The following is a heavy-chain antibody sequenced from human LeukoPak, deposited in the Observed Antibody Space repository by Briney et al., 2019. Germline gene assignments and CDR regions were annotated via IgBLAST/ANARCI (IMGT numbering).Heavy chain of an antibody. CDR2: INPDSGGP. CDR3: ASGPRITIEAKYYSDY. V-gene: IGHV1-2*02. Sequence: ASVKVSCKASGYTFTNYYMHWVRQAPGQGLEWMGWINPDSGGPNYAQKFQGRVTMTRDTSISTAYMQLSRLRSDDTAVYYCASGPRITIEAKYYSDYWGQGTLVTVSS. D-gene: IGHD3-10*01. J-gene: IGHJ4*02. CDR1: GYTFTNYY.